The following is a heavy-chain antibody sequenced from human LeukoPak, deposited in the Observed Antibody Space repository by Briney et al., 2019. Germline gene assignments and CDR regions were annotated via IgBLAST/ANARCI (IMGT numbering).Heavy chain of an antibody. V-gene: IGHV1-69*04. Sequence: VASVKVSCKASGGTFSSYAISWVRQAPGQGLEWMGRIIPIFGIANYAQKFQGRVTITADKSTSTAYMELSSLRSEDTAVYYCARDIMTGYSSNWGQGTLVTVSS. CDR3: ARDIMTGYSSN. CDR2: IIPIFGIA. J-gene: IGHJ4*02. CDR1: GGTFSSYA. D-gene: IGHD3-9*01.